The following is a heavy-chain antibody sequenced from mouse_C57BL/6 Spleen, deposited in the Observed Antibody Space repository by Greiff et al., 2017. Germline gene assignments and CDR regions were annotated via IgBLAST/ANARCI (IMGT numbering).Heavy chain of an antibody. CDR3: TRGSAGFAY. CDR2: IDPETGGT. CDR1: GYTFTDYE. D-gene: IGHD3-2*02. V-gene: IGHV1-15*01. J-gene: IGHJ3*01. Sequence: QVHVKQSGAELVRPGASVTLSCKASGYTFTDYEMHWVKQTPVHGLEWIGAIDPETGGTAYNQKFKGKAILTADKSSSTAYMELRSLTSEDSAVCYCTRGSAGFAYWGQGTLVTVSA.